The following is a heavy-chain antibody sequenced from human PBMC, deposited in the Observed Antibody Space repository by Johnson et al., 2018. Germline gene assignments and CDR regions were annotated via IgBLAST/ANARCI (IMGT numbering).Heavy chain of an antibody. J-gene: IGHJ6*02. CDR1: GFTFSSYG. V-gene: IGHV3-30*18. CDR2: ISYDGSNK. Sequence: QVQLQESGGGAVQPGRSLRLSCAASGFTFSSYGMHWVRQAPGKGLEWVAVISYDGSNKFYPDSVKGRFTISRDNSKATLYLQMNSLRPEDTAVYYCAKDFTGYYGMDVWGQGITVTVCS. CDR3: AKDFTGYYGMDV.